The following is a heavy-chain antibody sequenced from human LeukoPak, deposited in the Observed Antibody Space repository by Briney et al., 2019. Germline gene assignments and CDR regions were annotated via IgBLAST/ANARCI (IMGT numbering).Heavy chain of an antibody. CDR1: GFTFSSYS. D-gene: IGHD1-26*01. Sequence: PGGSLRLSCAASGFTFSSYSMNWVRQAPGKGLEWVSSISSTSSYIYYADSVKGRFTIYRDNAMNSLYLQMDSLRAEDTAVYYCARVGNAKPIDYWGQGTLVTVSS. CDR2: ISSTSSYI. V-gene: IGHV3-21*01. J-gene: IGHJ4*02. CDR3: ARVGNAKPIDY.